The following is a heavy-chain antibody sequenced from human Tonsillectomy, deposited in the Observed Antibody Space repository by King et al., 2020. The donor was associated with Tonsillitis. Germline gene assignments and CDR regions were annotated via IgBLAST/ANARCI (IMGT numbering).Heavy chain of an antibody. CDR2: INPNSGGT. CDR3: AREAEDFWSGYYIAY. V-gene: IGHV1-2*02. Sequence: VQLVQSGAEVKKPGASVKVSCKASGYTFIGYYLHWVRQAPGQGLEWMGWINPNSGGTNYAQKFQGRVTLTRDTSISTAYMERTRRRSDDTAVYYCAREAEDFWSGYYIAYWGQGTLITVSS. D-gene: IGHD3-3*01. J-gene: IGHJ4*02. CDR1: GYTFIGYY.